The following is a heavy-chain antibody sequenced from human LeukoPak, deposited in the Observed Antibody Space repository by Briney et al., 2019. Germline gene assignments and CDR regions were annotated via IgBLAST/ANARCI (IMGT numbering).Heavy chain of an antibody. CDR3: ARVYRNEEGFWTPNNYMDV. CDR2: ISSGSSTI. Sequence: GSLRLSCAGFGLTFSDYSMNWVRQAPGKGLEWVSYISSGSSTIDNADSEKGRFTISRDNAKNSLYLQMNSLRAEDTAVYYCARVYRNEEGFWTPNNYMDVWGKGTTVTVSS. D-gene: IGHD3/OR15-3a*01. J-gene: IGHJ6*03. CDR1: GLTFSDYS. V-gene: IGHV3-48*01.